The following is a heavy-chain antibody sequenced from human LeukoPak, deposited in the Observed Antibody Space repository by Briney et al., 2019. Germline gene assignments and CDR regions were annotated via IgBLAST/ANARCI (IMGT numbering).Heavy chain of an antibody. Sequence: GGSLRLSCAASGFTFSSYSMNWVRQAPGKGLEWVSSISSSSSYIYYADSVKGRFTISRDNAKNSLYLQMNSLRAEDTAVYYCARRNIAAAALDYWGQGTLVTVSS. D-gene: IGHD6-13*01. J-gene: IGHJ4*02. CDR2: ISSSSSYI. CDR1: GFTFSSYS. V-gene: IGHV3-21*01. CDR3: ARRNIAAAALDY.